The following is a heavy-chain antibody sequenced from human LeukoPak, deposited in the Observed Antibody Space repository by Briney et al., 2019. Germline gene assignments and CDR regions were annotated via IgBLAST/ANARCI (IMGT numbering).Heavy chain of an antibody. CDR2: IKQDGSEK. V-gene: IGHV3-7*01. CDR3: AKDGAPLIAVAGHLDY. D-gene: IGHD6-19*01. CDR1: GFTFSSYW. J-gene: IGHJ4*02. Sequence: GGSLRLSCAASGFTFSSYWMSWVRQAPGKGLEWVANIKQDGSEKYYVDSVKGRFTISRDNAKNSLYLQMNSLRTEDTAVYYCAKDGAPLIAVAGHLDYWGQGTLVTVSS.